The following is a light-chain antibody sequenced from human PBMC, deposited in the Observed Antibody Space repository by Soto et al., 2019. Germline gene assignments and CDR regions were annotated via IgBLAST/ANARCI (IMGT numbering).Light chain of an antibody. CDR3: SSFAGNHNLV. CDR2: EVS. J-gene: IGLJ2*01. V-gene: IGLV2-8*01. Sequence: QSALTQPPSASGSPGQSVTISCTGTSSDVGGYNYVSWYQQHPGKAPKLMLSEVSKRPSGVPDRFSGSKSGNTASLTVSGLQAEDEADYYCSSFAGNHNLVFGGVTQLTVL. CDR1: SSDVGGYNY.